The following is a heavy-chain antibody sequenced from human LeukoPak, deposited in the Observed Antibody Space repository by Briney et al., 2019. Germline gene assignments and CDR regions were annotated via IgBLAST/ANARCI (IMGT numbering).Heavy chain of an antibody. CDR1: GFTFSSYA. CDR3: ARSDYGGPRQPKPDAFDI. V-gene: IGHV3-30-3*01. J-gene: IGHJ3*02. D-gene: IGHD4-23*01. Sequence: PGGSLRLSCAASGFTFSSYAMHWVRQAPGKGLEWVAVISYDGSNKYYADSVKGRFTISRDNSKNTLYLQMNSLRAEDTAVYYCARSDYGGPRQPKPDAFDIWGQGTMVTVSS. CDR2: ISYDGSNK.